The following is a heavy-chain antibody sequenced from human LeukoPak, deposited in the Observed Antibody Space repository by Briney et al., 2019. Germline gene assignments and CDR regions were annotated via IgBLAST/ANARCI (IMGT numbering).Heavy chain of an antibody. D-gene: IGHD1-26*01. CDR2: LNPNSDNT. V-gene: IGHV1-8*01. Sequence: ASVKVTCKTSGYTFTTYDINWVRQAPGQGLEWMGWLNPNSDNTASAQSSQGRLTLTRNTSISTAYMELSSLRSEDTAIYYCGRAGSHDRQTIDFWGQGTLVSVSS. CDR3: GRAGSHDRQTIDF. J-gene: IGHJ4*02. CDR1: GYTFTTYD.